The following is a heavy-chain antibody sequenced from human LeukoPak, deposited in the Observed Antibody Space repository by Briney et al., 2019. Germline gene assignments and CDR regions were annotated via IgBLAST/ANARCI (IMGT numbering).Heavy chain of an antibody. V-gene: IGHV3-64*01. CDR3: ARPYYYDSRIDP. D-gene: IGHD3-22*01. CDR2: ISGDGGST. J-gene: IGHJ5*02. CDR1: GFTFSSYA. Sequence: GGSLRLSCAASGFTFSSYAMHWVRQAPGKGLEYVSAISGDGGSTYYANSVKGRFTISRDNSKNTLYLQMGSLRAEDTAVYYCARPYYYDSRIDPWGQGTLVTVSS.